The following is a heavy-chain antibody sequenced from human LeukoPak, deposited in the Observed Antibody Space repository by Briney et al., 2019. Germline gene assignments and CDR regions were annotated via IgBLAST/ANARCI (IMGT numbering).Heavy chain of an antibody. V-gene: IGHV5-51*01. J-gene: IGHJ4*02. CDR2: IYPVDSDT. CDR1: GYSFTSYW. Sequence: GESLKISCKGSGYSFTSYWIGWVPQMPGKGLEWMGIIYPVDSDTRYSPSFQGQVTISADKSISTAYLQWTSLKASDTAMYYCARHLGIAVAGTVAPDYWGQGTLVTVSS. CDR3: ARHLGIAVAGTVAPDY. D-gene: IGHD6-19*01.